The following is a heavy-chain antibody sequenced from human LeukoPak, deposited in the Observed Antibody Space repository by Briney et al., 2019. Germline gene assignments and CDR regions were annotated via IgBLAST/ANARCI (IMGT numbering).Heavy chain of an antibody. Sequence: PGGSLRLSCAGSGFTFSNYIMGWVRQTPEKGLEWVSAISGSGGSTYYADSVKGRFTISRDNSKNTLYLQMNSLRAEDTAVYYCANARIAAAGSHYWGQGTLVTVPS. CDR3: ANARIAAAGSHY. V-gene: IGHV3-23*01. CDR1: GFTFSNYI. CDR2: ISGSGGST. D-gene: IGHD6-13*01. J-gene: IGHJ4*02.